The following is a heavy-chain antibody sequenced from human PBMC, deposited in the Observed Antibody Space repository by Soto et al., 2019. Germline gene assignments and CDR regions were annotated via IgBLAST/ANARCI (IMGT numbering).Heavy chain of an antibody. J-gene: IGHJ4*02. CDR1: GGTFSSYA. V-gene: IGHV1-69*13. CDR2: IIPIFGTA. Sequence: SVKVSCKASGGTFSSYAISWVRQAPGQGLEWMGGIIPIFGTANYAQKFQGRVTITADESTSTAYMELSSLRSEDTAVYYCARPPSTVTTLQPFDYWGPGALVTVSS. D-gene: IGHD4-17*01. CDR3: ARPPSTVTTLQPFDY.